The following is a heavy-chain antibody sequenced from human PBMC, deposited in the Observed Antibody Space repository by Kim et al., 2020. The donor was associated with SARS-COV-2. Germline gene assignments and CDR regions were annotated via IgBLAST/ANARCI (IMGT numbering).Heavy chain of an antibody. D-gene: IGHD2-2*01. J-gene: IGHJ5*02. V-gene: IGHV1-46*01. CDR2: INPSGGST. CDR3: ARGTVVPAASTWFDP. Sequence: ASVKVSCKASGYTFTSYYMHWVRQAPGQGLEWMGIINPSGGSTSYAQKFQGRVTMTRDTSTSTVYMELSSLRSEDTAVYYCARGTVVPAASTWFDPWGQGTLVTVSS. CDR1: GYTFTSYY.